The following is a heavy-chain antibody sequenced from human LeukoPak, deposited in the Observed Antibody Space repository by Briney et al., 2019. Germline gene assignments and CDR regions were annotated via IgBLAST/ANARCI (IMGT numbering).Heavy chain of an antibody. D-gene: IGHD3-22*01. Sequence: TSETLSLTCTVSGGSISSYYWSWIRQPPGKGLEWIGYIYYSGSTNYNPSLKSRVTISVDTSKNQFSLKLSSVTAADTAVYYCAGGVVVTRDLNFDYWGQGTLVTVSS. CDR2: IYYSGST. V-gene: IGHV4-59*01. J-gene: IGHJ4*02. CDR3: AGGVVVTRDLNFDY. CDR1: GGSISSYY.